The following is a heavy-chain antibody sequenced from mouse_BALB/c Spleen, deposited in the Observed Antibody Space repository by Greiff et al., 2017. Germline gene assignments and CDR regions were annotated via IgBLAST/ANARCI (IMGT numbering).Heavy chain of an antibody. V-gene: IGHV2-9*02. Sequence: VQLQQSGPGLVAPSQSLSITCTVSGFSLTSYGVHWVRQPPGKGLEWLGVIWAGGSTNYNSALMSRLSISKDNSKSQVFLKMNSLQTDDTAMYYCARGDGGSSLYAMDYWGQGTSVTVSS. CDR1: GFSLTSYG. J-gene: IGHJ4*01. CDR3: ARGDGGSSLYAMDY. CDR2: IWAGGST. D-gene: IGHD1-1*01.